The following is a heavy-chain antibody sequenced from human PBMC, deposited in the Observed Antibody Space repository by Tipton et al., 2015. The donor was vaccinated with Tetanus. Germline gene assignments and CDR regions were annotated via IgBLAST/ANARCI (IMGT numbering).Heavy chain of an antibody. V-gene: IGHV4-30-2*01. CDR1: GALLTTGGYS. CDR3: ARAAGFLGLTHDF. J-gene: IGHJ4*02. CDR2: IYQTGST. Sequence: TLSLTCNVTGALLTTGGYSWGWIRQPPGQGLEWIGYIYQTGSTYFNPSLRSRLTMSFKMSKNQFSLKLTSATVADTAVYYCARAAGFLGLTHDFWGRGTLVSVSS. D-gene: IGHD2/OR15-2a*01.